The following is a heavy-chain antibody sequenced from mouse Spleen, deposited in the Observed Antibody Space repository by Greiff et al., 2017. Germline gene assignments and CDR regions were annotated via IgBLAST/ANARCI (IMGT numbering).Heavy chain of an antibody. J-gene: IGHJ4*01. CDR1: GYTFTSYW. Sequence: QVQLKQPGAELVKPGASVKLSCKASGYTFTSYWMHWVKQRPGQGLEWIGMIHPNSGSTNYNEKFKSKATLTVDKSSSTAYMQLSSLTSEDSAVYYCARWGNYGYYAMDYWGQGTSVTVSS. CDR2: IHPNSGST. D-gene: IGHD1-1*01. V-gene: IGHV1-64*01. CDR3: ARWGNYGYYAMDY.